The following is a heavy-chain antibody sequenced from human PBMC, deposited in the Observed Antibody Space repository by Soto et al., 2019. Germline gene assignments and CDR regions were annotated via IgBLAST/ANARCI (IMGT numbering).Heavy chain of an antibody. CDR3: ARSGYSHGYPFIGGSALSGWFDP. CDR1: GGTFSSYA. Sequence: QVQLVQSGAEVKKPGSSVKVSCNASGGTFSSYAISWVRQAPGQGLEWMGGIIPIFGTANYAQKFQGRVTITADESTSTAYMELSSLRPEDTAVYYCARSGYSHGYPFIGGSALSGWFDPWGQGTLVTVSS. J-gene: IGHJ5*02. D-gene: IGHD5-18*01. V-gene: IGHV1-69*01. CDR2: IIPIFGTA.